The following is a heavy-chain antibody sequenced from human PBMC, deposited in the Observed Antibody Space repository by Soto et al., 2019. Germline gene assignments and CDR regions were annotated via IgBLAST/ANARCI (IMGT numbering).Heavy chain of an antibody. CDR3: ARERSITIFGVARNWFDP. CDR2: IKQDGSEK. V-gene: IGHV3-7*01. Sequence: EVQLVESGGGLVQPGGSLRLSCAASGFTFSSYWMSWVRQAPGKGLEWVANIKQDGSEKYYVDSVKGRFTISRDNAKNSLYLQMNSLRAEDTAVYYCARERSITIFGVARNWFDPWGQGTLVTVSS. J-gene: IGHJ5*02. CDR1: GFTFSSYW. D-gene: IGHD3-3*01.